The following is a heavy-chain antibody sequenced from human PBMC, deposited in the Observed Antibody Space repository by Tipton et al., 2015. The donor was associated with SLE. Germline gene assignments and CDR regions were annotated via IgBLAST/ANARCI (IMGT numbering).Heavy chain of an antibody. D-gene: IGHD3-3*01. Sequence: TLSLTCTVSGGSISSYFWSWIRQPPGKGLEWIGYIYYSGSTNYNPSLKSRVTISVDTSRHQFSLRLSSVTAADTAVYYCATLDFWSGYRVDYWGQGTLVTVSS. CDR3: ATLDFWSGYRVDY. J-gene: IGHJ4*02. V-gene: IGHV4-59*08. CDR2: IYYSGST. CDR1: GGSISSYF.